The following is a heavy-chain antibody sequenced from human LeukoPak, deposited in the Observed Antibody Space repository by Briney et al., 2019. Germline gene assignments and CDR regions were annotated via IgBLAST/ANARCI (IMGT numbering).Heavy chain of an antibody. J-gene: IGHJ3*02. Sequence: SETLSLTCTVSGGSIRSYYWNWIRQPPGKGLEWIGYIYYSGSTNYNPSLKSRVTISVDTSKNQFSLKLSSVTAADTAVYYCATYCSGGSCYSDDAFDIWGQGTMVTVSS. CDR1: GGSIRSYY. CDR2: IYYSGST. D-gene: IGHD2-15*01. V-gene: IGHV4-59*08. CDR3: ATYCSGGSCYSDDAFDI.